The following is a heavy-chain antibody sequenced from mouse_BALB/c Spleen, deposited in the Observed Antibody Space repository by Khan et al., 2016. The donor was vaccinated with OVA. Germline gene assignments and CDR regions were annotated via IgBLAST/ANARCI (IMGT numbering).Heavy chain of an antibody. CDR2: IWSDGST. CDR3: ARQPYYHYNIMDY. V-gene: IGHV2-6-1*01. D-gene: IGHD2-10*01. CDR1: GFLLTNYG. J-gene: IGHJ4*01. Sequence: QMQLEESGPGLVAPSQSLSITCTISGFLLTNYGVHWVRQPPGKGLEWLVVIWSDGSTTYNSALKSRLTISKDNSKRQVFLKMNSLQTDDTGMYFCARQPYYHYNIMDYWGQGTSVTVSS.